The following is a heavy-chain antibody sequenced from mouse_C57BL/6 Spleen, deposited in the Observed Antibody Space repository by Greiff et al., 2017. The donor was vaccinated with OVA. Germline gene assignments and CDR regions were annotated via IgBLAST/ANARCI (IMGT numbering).Heavy chain of an antibody. CDR2: ISDGGSYT. CDR1: GFTFSSYA. Sequence: EVKLVESGGGLVKPGGSLKLSCAASGFTFSSYAMSWVRQTPEKRLEWVATISDGGSYTYYPDNVKGRFTISRDNAKNNLYLQMSHLKSEDTAMYYCARAGGSGYYEKFDYWGQGTTLTVSS. V-gene: IGHV5-4*03. CDR3: ARAGGSGYYEKFDY. D-gene: IGHD2-3*01. J-gene: IGHJ2*01.